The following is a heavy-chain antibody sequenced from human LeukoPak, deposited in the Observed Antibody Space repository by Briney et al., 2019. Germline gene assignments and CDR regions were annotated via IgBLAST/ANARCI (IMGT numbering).Heavy chain of an antibody. V-gene: IGHV1-18*01. Sequence: ASVKVSCKASGYTFTSYGISWVRQAPGQGLEWMGWISAYNGNTNYAQKLQGRVTMTTDTSTSTAYMELRSLRSDDTAVYYCARDFLNSWLNYYYYGMDVWGQGTTVTVSS. CDR3: ARDFLNSWLNYYYYGMDV. D-gene: IGHD2/OR15-2a*01. CDR2: ISAYNGNT. CDR1: GYTFTSYG. J-gene: IGHJ6*02.